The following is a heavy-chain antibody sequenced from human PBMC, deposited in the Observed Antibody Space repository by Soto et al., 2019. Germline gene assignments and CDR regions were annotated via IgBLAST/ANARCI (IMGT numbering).Heavy chain of an antibody. CDR3: AKDRSSTSCYAFDY. CDR2: IGGSSGST. D-gene: IGHD2-2*01. CDR1: GFTFRSYA. J-gene: IGHJ4*02. V-gene: IGHV3-23*01. Sequence: PGGSLRLSCAASGFTFRSYAMSWVRQAPGKGLKWVSAIGGSSGSTDYADSVKGRFTISRDNSKNTLFLQMNSLRAEDTAVYYCAKDRSSTSCYAFDYWGQGTLVTVSS.